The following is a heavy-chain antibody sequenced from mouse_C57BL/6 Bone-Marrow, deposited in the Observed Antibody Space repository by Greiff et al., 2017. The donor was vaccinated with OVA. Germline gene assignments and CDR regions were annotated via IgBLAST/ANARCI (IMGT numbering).Heavy chain of an antibody. CDR3: ARQDFITTVVGYAMDY. J-gene: IGHJ4*01. D-gene: IGHD1-1*01. Sequence: QVQLKESGPGLVAPSQSLSITCTVSGFSLTSYGVHWVRQPPGKGLEWLVVIWSDGSTTYNSALKSRLSISKDNSKSQVFLKMNSLQTDDTAMYYCARQDFITTVVGYAMDYWGQGTSVTVSS. CDR1: GFSLTSYG. CDR2: IWSDGST. V-gene: IGHV2-6-1*01.